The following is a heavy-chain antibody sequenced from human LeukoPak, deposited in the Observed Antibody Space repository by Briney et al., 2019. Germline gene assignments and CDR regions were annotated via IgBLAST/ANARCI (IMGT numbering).Heavy chain of an antibody. D-gene: IGHD3-3*02. Sequence: GGSLRLSCAASGFSFDDYAMHWVRQAPGKGLEWVSGINWNSGSIDYAASVKGRFTISRDNAKNSLYLQMNSLRTEDTALYYCARGHRGHYYFDYWGQGTLVTVSS. V-gene: IGHV3-9*01. CDR3: ARGHRGHYYFDY. CDR2: INWNSGSI. CDR1: GFSFDDYA. J-gene: IGHJ4*02.